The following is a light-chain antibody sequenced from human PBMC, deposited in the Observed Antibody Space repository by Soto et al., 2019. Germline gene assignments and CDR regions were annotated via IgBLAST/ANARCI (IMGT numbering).Light chain of an antibody. CDR3: QQYGSSPRT. V-gene: IGKV3-20*01. J-gene: IGKJ1*01. CDR2: GAS. CDR1: QSVSSNY. Sequence: EIVLTQSPGTLSLSPGERATLSCRASQSVSSNYLAWYQQKPGQAPRLLIYGASRRATGIPDRFSGSGSGTDFTLTISRLEPEDFAVYYCQQYGSSPRTFGQGTKVEIQ.